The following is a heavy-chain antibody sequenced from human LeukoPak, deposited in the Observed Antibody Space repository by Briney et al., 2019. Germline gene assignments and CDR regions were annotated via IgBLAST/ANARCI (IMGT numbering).Heavy chain of an antibody. CDR1: GFTFGNYA. CDR3: AKHVRTNVWFFDL. Sequence: PGGSLRLSCAASGFTFGNYALSWVRQAPGKGLEWVSLISGTGAGADYADSVKGRFTISRGNSKNTLSLQMNSLKAEDTAVYYCAKHVRTNVWFFDLWGQGTLVTVSS. J-gene: IGHJ4*02. V-gene: IGHV3-23*01. D-gene: IGHD3-9*01. CDR2: ISGTGAGA.